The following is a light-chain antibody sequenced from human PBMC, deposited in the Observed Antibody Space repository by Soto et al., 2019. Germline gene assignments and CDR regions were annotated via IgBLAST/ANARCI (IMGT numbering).Light chain of an antibody. CDR3: CSYGGSYAPYV. CDR1: DSDVGGYNY. J-gene: IGLJ1*01. Sequence: QSVLTQPRSVSGSPGQSVTISCTGTDSDVGGYNYVSWYQQYPGEAPKRMIYDVTKRPSGVSDRFSGAKSGNTASLTISGLQPEDEADYYCCSYGGSYAPYVFGTGTKVTVL. V-gene: IGLV2-11*01. CDR2: DVT.